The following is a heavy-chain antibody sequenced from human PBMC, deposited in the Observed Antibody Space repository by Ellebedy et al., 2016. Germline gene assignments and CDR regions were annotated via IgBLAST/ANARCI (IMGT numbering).Heavy chain of an antibody. CDR1: GGSITSRSHY. J-gene: IGHJ6*03. D-gene: IGHD3-10*01. CDR2: IYYTGTT. Sequence: SETLSLTXTVSGGSITSRSHYWGWIRQPPGRGLEWIGIIYYTGTTYYNPSLKSRVTISVDTSKNQFSLKLNSVTAADTAVYYCARLWFGDPFDYYYYMDVWGKGTTVTVSS. CDR3: ARLWFGDPFDYYYYMDV. V-gene: IGHV4-39*01.